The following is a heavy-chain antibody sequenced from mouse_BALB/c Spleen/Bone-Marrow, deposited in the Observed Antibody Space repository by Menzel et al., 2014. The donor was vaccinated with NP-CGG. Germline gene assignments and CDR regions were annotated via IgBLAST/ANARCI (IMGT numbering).Heavy chain of an antibody. Sequence: EVQLVESGGGLVQPGGSLKLSCAASGLTFSNYGMSWVRQTPDKRLDSVATINNNGGKTYSTDSVKGRFTISRDNAKNTLYLQMSSLKSEDTAMYYCARDDGFYGLDRWGQGTSVTVSS. J-gene: IGHJ4*01. CDR2: INNNGGKT. CDR1: GLTFSNYG. V-gene: IGHV5-6-3*01. D-gene: IGHD1-1*01. CDR3: ARDDGFYGLDR.